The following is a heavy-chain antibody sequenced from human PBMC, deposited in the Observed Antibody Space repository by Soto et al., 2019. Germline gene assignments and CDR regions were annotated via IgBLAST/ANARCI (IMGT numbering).Heavy chain of an antibody. CDR1: GFTFSSYV. CDR2: ISGSGDNT. Sequence: GGSLRLSCAASGFTFSSYVMSWVRQAPGKGLEWVSGISGSGDNTYYADSVKGRFTISRDNSKNTLFLQMNSLRAEDTALYFCAKEMGGYYDSSGSWFDPWGQGTLVTVSS. J-gene: IGHJ5*02. CDR3: AKEMGGYYDSSGSWFDP. D-gene: IGHD3-22*01. V-gene: IGHV3-23*01.